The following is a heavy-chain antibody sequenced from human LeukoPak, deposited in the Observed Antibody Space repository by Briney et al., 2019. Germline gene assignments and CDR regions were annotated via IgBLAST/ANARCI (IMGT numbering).Heavy chain of an antibody. CDR2: ISAYNGNT. D-gene: IGHD1-26*01. Sequence: ASVKVSCKASGYTFTSYGINWVRQAPGQGLEWMGWISAYNGNTNYAQKFQGRVTMTTDTSTSTAYMELNSLRSDDTAVYYCAREERGATSLLSTYWYFDLWGRGTLVTVSS. V-gene: IGHV1-18*01. CDR3: AREERGATSLLSTYWYFDL. CDR1: GYTFTSYG. J-gene: IGHJ2*01.